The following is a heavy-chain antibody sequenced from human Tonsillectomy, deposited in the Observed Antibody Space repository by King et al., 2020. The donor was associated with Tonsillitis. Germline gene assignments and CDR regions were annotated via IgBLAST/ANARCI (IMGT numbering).Heavy chain of an antibody. J-gene: IGHJ5*01. CDR2: ISVYNGNT. CDR1: GYIFTSYG. D-gene: IGHD2-2*02. V-gene: IGHV1-18*01. CDR3: ARGQNEYQLLYGNWCDS. Sequence: QLVQSGAEVKKPGASVKVSCKASGYIFTSYGISWVRQAPGQGLEWMGWISVYNGNTNYAQKLQGRVTMTTDTSTSTAYMELRSLRSDDTAVYFCARGQNEYQLLYGNWCDSWGQGTLVTVSS.